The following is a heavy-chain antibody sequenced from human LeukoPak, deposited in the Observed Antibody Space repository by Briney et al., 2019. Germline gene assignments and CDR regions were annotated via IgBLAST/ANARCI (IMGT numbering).Heavy chain of an antibody. CDR1: GFTVSSDT. Sequence: GSLRLSRAESGFTVSSDTMNGVRQGLGQGLEWVSTISDPHSGSQTHYADSVKGRFTISRDDSQNTVYLQMDSLRAEDTAVYYCTTRLQHHFDYWGQGTQVTVSS. D-gene: IGHD2-15*01. CDR3: TTRLQHHFDY. CDR2: ISDPHSGSQT. V-gene: IGHV3-23*01. J-gene: IGHJ4*02.